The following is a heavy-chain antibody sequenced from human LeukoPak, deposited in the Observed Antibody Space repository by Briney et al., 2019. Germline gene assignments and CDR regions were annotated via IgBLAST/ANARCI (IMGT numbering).Heavy chain of an antibody. CDR2: IHYNGNT. Sequence: PSETLSLTCTVSGGSMSSYYWNWIRQPPGKGLEWFGHIHYNGNTNYNPSLKSGVTISVDTSKNQFSLKLSSVTAADTAVYYCARGYSSGWYRGWFDPWGQGTLVIVSS. D-gene: IGHD6-19*01. CDR1: GGSMSSYY. CDR3: ARGYSSGWYRGWFDP. V-gene: IGHV4-59*01. J-gene: IGHJ5*02.